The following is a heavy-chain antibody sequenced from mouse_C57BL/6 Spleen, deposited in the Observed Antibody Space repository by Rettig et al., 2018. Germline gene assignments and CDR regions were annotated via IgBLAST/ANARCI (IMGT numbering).Heavy chain of an antibody. J-gene: IGHJ3*01. CDR3: ARGDFIFAY. CDR1: GYTFTDYN. V-gene: IGHV1-18*01. CDR2: INPNNGGT. D-gene: IGHD1-2*01. Sequence: KPGASVKIPCKASGYTFTDYNMDWVKQSHGKSLEWIGDINPNNGGTIYNQKFKGKATLTVDKSSSTAYMALRSLTSEDTAVYYCARGDFIFAYWGQGTLVTVSA.